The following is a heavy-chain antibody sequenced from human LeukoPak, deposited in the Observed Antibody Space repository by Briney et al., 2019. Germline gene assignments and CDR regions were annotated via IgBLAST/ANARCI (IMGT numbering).Heavy chain of an antibody. Sequence: ASVKVSCKASGYTFTGYYIHWVRQAPGQGLEWMGWISAYNGNTNYAQKLQGRVTMTTDTSTSTAYMELRSLRSDDTAVYYCARVSSGYYSTFDYWGQGTLVTVSS. CDR3: ARVSSGYYSTFDY. D-gene: IGHD3-22*01. CDR1: GYTFTGYY. J-gene: IGHJ4*02. V-gene: IGHV1-18*04. CDR2: ISAYNGNT.